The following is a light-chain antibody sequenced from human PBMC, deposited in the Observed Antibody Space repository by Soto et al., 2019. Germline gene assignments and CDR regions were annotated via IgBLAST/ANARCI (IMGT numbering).Light chain of an antibody. Sequence: EIVMTQSPGTLPVSPGERVIFSCRASQSVSSNLAWYQQKRGQTPRLLIYGASNRATGIPDRFSGSGSGTDFTLTISRLEPEDFAVYYCQQYGSSGTFGQGTKVDIK. J-gene: IGKJ1*01. V-gene: IGKV3-20*01. CDR3: QQYGSSGT. CDR2: GAS. CDR1: QSVSSN.